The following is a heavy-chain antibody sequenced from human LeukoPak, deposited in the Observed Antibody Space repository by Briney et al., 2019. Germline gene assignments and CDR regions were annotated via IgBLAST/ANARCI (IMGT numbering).Heavy chain of an antibody. CDR2: MSYDERNK. Sequence: PGVSLRLSCAASGFTFSSHGMHWARQAPGKGLEWVAVMSYDERNKYYADSVKGRFTISRDNSKNTVYLQMNSLIVEDTAVYKCAKDRAKGGDAFDFWGQGTMVTASS. CDR1: GFTFSSHG. V-gene: IGHV3-30*18. D-gene: IGHD3-16*01. CDR3: AKDRAKGGDAFDF. J-gene: IGHJ3*01.